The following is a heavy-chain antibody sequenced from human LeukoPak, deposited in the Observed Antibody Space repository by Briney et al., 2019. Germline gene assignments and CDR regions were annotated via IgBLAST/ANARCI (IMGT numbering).Heavy chain of an antibody. D-gene: IGHD3-3*01. V-gene: IGHV4-39*07. J-gene: IGHJ6*04. CDR1: GGSISSSSYY. Sequence: SETLSLTCTVSGGSISSSSYYWGWIRQPPGKGLEWIGSIHYSGSTYYNPSLKSRVTISVDTSKNQFSLKLSSVTAADTAVYYCAEGSTIFTVWGKGTTVTVSS. CDR3: AEGSTIFTV. CDR2: IHYSGST.